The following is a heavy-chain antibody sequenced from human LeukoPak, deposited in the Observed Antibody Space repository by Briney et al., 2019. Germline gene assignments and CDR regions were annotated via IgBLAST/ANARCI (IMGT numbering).Heavy chain of an antibody. CDR2: INPDTGGT. CDR1: GYTFTDYY. J-gene: IGHJ5*02. V-gene: IGHV1-2*02. Sequence: ASVKVSCKASGYTFTDYYMHWVRQGPGQGLEWMGRINPDTGGTNSAQRFQGRVTMTRDTSIRTAYMELSSLRSDDTAVYYCAREHLFSGSENYVLHNWFDPWGQGTLVTVSS. CDR3: AREHLFSGSENYVLHNWFDP. D-gene: IGHD3-10*01.